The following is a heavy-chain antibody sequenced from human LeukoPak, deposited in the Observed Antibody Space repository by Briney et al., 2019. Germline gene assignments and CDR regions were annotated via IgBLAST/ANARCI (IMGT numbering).Heavy chain of an antibody. J-gene: IGHJ5*02. D-gene: IGHD1-26*01. CDR1: GFTFSSYW. Sequence: HPGGSLRLSCAASGFTFSSYWMSWVRQAPGKGLEWVANIKQDGSEKYYVDSVKGRFTISRDNAKNSLYLQMNSLRAEDTAVYYCARVTGYSNRGGFDPWGQGTLVTVSS. CDR3: ARVTGYSNRGGFDP. V-gene: IGHV3-7*01. CDR2: IKQDGSEK.